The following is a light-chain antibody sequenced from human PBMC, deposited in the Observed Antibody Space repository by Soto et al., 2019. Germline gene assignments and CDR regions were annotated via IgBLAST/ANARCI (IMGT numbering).Light chain of an antibody. CDR3: QQYDNLPYT. J-gene: IGKJ2*01. CDR1: QDISNY. V-gene: IGKV1-33*01. Sequence: DIQMTQSPSSLSASVGDRVTITCQASQDISNYLNWYQQKPGKAPKLLIYGASNLETGVPSRFSGSGSWTDFTFTISSLQPEDIATYYFQQYDNLPYTFGQGTKLEIK. CDR2: GAS.